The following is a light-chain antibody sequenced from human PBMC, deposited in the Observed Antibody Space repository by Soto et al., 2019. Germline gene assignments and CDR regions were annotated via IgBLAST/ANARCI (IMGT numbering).Light chain of an antibody. J-gene: IGKJ4*01. CDR2: GAS. V-gene: IGKV3-15*01. Sequence: EIVMTQSPATLSVSPGERATLSCWASQSVSSNLAWYQQKPGQAPRLLIYGASTRATGIPARFSGSGSGTEFTLTISSLQSEDFAVYYCQQYNNWPPTFGGGTKVDI. CDR3: QQYNNWPPT. CDR1: QSVSSN.